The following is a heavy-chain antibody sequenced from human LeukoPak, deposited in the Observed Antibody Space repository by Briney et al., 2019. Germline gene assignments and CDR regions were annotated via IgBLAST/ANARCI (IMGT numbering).Heavy chain of an antibody. J-gene: IGHJ4*02. CDR2: ISWNSGSI. Sequence: PGRSLRLSCAASGFTFDDYAMPWVRQAPGKGLERVSGISWNSGSIGYADSVKGRFTISRDNAKNSLYLQMNSLRAEDTALYYCAKDTSGYYDSSGYPRDWGQGTLVTVSS. CDR1: GFTFDDYA. D-gene: IGHD3-22*01. V-gene: IGHV3-9*01. CDR3: AKDTSGYYDSSGYPRD.